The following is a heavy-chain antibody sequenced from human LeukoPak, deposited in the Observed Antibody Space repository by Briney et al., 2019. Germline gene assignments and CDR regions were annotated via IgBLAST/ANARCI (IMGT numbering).Heavy chain of an antibody. Sequence: GGSLRLSCAASGFTFSTYSMTWVRQAPGKGLEWVSAINSGGDDKYYADSVRGRFTISRDNSKNTLYLHMNSLRAEDTAVYCCANGAAGRYCTSNICYRWGQGTLVTVSS. J-gene: IGHJ4*02. CDR3: ANGAAGRYCTSNICYR. D-gene: IGHD2-2*01. CDR2: INSGGDDK. V-gene: IGHV3-23*01. CDR1: GFTFSTYS.